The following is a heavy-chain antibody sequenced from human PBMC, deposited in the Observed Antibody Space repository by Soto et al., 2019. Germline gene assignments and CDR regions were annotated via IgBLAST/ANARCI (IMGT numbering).Heavy chain of an antibody. CDR2: IYYSGST. V-gene: IGHV4-61*01. J-gene: IGHJ6*02. Sequence: SETLSLTCTVSGGSVSSGSYYWSWIRQPPGKGLEWIGYIYYSGSTNYNPSLKSRVTISVDTSKNQFSLKLSSVTAADTAVYYCARDSDFWSGYSNYYYYYGMDVWGQGTTVTVS. CDR1: GGSVSSGSYY. D-gene: IGHD3-3*01. CDR3: ARDSDFWSGYSNYYYYYGMDV.